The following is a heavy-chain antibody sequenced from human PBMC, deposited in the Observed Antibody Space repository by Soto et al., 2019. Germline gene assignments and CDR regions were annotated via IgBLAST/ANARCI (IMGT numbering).Heavy chain of an antibody. CDR1: GFTFSYYA. J-gene: IGHJ6*02. V-gene: IGHV3-30-3*01. CDR3: ARDSFGLDV. Sequence: SCKASGFTFSYYAMHWVRQAPGKGLEWVSFISYDGSNGYYADSMKGRFTISRDNSKNTLYLQMDSLRAEDTAVYYCARDSFGLDVWGQGTTVTVSS. CDR2: ISYDGSNG.